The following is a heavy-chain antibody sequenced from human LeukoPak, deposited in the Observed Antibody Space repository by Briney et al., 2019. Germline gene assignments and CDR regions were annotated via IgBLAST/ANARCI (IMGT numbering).Heavy chain of an antibody. J-gene: IGHJ6*03. CDR2: VIPMYGIT. Sequence: SVKVSCKASGGTFNNIAFNWVRQAPGQGLEWMGGVIPMYGITNNAQNFQGRLTISTDESTSTVSMELRSLKSDDTAVYYCAEGSSQRPETGEATRSYVFYMDVWGRGTRVTVS. D-gene: IGHD3-10*01. CDR3: AEGSSQRPETGEATRSYVFYMDV. V-gene: IGHV1-69*05. CDR1: GGTFNNIA.